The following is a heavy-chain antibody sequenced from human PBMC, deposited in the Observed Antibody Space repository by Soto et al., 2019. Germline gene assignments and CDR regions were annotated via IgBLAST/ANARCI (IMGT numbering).Heavy chain of an antibody. V-gene: IGHV4-4*07. CDR2: LYTSGST. J-gene: IGHJ3*02. CDR3: ARDPYCRSTSCYDAFDI. CDR1: GGSISSYY. Sequence: QVQLQESGPGLVKPSETLSLTCSVSGGSISSYYWSWIRQPAGKALEWIGRLYTSGSTNYNPSLKRRVTMSVDTSKNQFSLKLTSVTAADTAVYYCARDPYCRSTSCYDAFDIWGQGTLVTVSS. D-gene: IGHD2-2*01.